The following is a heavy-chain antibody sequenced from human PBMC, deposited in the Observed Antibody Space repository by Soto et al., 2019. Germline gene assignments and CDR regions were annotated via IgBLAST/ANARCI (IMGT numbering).Heavy chain of an antibody. CDR2: VISASGSV. V-gene: IGHV1-69*06. CDR3: AKVGSRYGYNYVLDQ. D-gene: IGHD5-18*01. Sequence: QVQVVQSGAEVKKPGSSVKISCKASGRIFSSFPTSWVRQVPGQGLEWMGGVISASGSVTYAPQFQGRVTITAVTSAGIVYLELTSLTSEDTAIYYCAKVGSRYGYNYVLDQWGPGTMVTVSS. CDR1: GRIFSSFP. J-gene: IGHJ1*01.